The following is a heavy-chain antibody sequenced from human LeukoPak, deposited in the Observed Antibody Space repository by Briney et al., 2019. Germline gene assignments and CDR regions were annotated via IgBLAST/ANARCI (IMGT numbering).Heavy chain of an antibody. J-gene: IGHJ6*02. Sequence: ASVKVSCKASGYTITSYDINWVRQATGQGLEWMGWMNPNSGNTGYAQKFQGRVTMTRNTSISTAYMELSSLRSEDTAVYYCLRYENYYGMDVWGQGTTVTVSS. V-gene: IGHV1-8*01. CDR1: GYTITSYD. D-gene: IGHD5-12*01. CDR3: LRYENYYGMDV. CDR2: MNPNSGNT.